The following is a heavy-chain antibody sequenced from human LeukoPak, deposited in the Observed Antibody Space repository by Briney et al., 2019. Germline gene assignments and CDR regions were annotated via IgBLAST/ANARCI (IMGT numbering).Heavy chain of an antibody. J-gene: IGHJ6*02. CDR2: ISSSGSTI. V-gene: IGHV3-48*04. Sequence: GGSLRLSCAASGFTFSSYSMNWVRQAPGKGLEWVSYISSSGSTIYYADSVKGRFTISRDNAKNSLYLQMNSLRAEDTAVYYCAREGVTMIVVVIAGLYGMDVWGQGTTVTVSS. CDR3: AREGVTMIVVVIAGLYGMDV. CDR1: GFTFSSYS. D-gene: IGHD3-22*01.